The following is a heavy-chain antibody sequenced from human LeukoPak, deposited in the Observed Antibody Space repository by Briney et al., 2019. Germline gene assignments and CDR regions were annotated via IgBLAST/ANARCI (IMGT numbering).Heavy chain of an antibody. CDR1: GGFFSGYY. Sequence: SQTLSLTCAVYGGFFSGYYWSWIRQPPGKWMDWIGEITHRGTTNYNTTIKSGVTISGDTSKNQWSLKLSSVTAADTAVYYCARAYCGGDCYADAFDIWGQGTMVTVSS. CDR2: ITHRGTT. V-gene: IGHV4-34*01. D-gene: IGHD2-21*02. J-gene: IGHJ3*02. CDR3: ARAYCGGDCYADAFDI.